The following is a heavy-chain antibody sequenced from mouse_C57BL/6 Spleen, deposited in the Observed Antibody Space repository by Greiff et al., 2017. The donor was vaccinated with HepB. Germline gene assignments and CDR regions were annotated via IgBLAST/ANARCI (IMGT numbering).Heavy chain of an antibody. Sequence: EVQGVESGGGLVKPGGSLKLSCAASGFTFSSYAMSWVRQTPEKRLEWVATISDGGSYTYYPDNVKGRFTISRDNAKNNLYLQMSHLKSEDTAMYYCAREGPFDVWGTGTTVTVSS. D-gene: IGHD3-3*01. CDR2: ISDGGSYT. J-gene: IGHJ1*03. V-gene: IGHV5-4*01. CDR1: GFTFSSYA. CDR3: AREGPFDV.